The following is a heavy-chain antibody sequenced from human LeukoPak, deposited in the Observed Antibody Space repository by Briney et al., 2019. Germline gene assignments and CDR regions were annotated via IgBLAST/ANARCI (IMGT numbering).Heavy chain of an antibody. D-gene: IGHD6-13*01. Sequence: PGGSLRLSCTASGFTFSSYAMSWVRQAPGKGLEWIGSIYYSGSTYYNPSLKSRVTISVDTSKNQSSLKLSSVTAADTAVYYCARTTYSAAAGTSFDIWGQGTMVTVSS. CDR1: GFTFSSYA. CDR3: ARTTYSAAAGTSFDI. CDR2: IYYSGST. V-gene: IGHV4-39*07. J-gene: IGHJ3*02.